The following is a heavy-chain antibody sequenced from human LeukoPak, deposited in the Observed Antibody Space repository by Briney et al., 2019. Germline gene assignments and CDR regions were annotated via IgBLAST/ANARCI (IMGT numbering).Heavy chain of an antibody. CDR1: GFSFSNHG. CDR3: AKDDRLLRFLH. Sequence: GGSLRLSCAASGFSFSNHGMNWVRQAPGKGLEWVSGIIGSGGTTYYADSVKGRFTISRDNSKNTVYLQINNLRDEDTAVYYCAKDDRLLRFLHWGQGTLVTVSS. CDR2: IIGSGGTT. V-gene: IGHV3-23*01. J-gene: IGHJ4*02. D-gene: IGHD3-16*01.